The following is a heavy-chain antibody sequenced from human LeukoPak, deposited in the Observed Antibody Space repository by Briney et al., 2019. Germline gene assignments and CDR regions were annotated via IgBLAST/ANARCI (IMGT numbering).Heavy chain of an antibody. J-gene: IGHJ2*01. CDR2: IWYDGSNK. D-gene: IGHD1-1*01. V-gene: IGHV3-33*01. CDR1: GFSVTTHG. CDR3: ARELISTTWRGNRSYFDL. Sequence: GGSLRLSCAAFGFSVTTHGMSWVRQAPGKGLEWVAVIWYDGSNKYYADSVKGRFTISRDNSKNTLYLQMNSLRAEDTAVYYCARELISTTWRGNRSYFDLWGRGTLVIVSS.